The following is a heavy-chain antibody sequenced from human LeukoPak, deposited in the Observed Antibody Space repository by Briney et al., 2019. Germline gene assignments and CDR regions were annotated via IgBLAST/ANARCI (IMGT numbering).Heavy chain of an antibody. V-gene: IGHV4-59*01. CDR2: IHYSGST. D-gene: IGHD3-22*01. CDR1: GGSISSDY. CDR3: ARLYYHDSSGYPYFDY. Sequence: SETLSLTCTVSGGSISSDYWSWIRQSPGKGLEWIGYIHYSGSTSYNPSLTSRVTISVDTSKNQLSLKLSSVTAADTAVYYCARLYYHDSSGYPYFDYWGQGTLVTVSS. J-gene: IGHJ4*02.